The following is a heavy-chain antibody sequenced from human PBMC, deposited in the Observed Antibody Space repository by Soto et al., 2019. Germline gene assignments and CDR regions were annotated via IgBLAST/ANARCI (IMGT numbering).Heavy chain of an antibody. J-gene: IGHJ4*02. CDR2: IRSRDSDYAT. CDR3: TTYGNSSKGFDY. V-gene: IGHV3-73*01. Sequence: EVQLVESGGGLVHPGGCLKLSCAVSGFTFSGSVMHWVRQAPGKGLEWLGRIRSRDSDYATSYAESVKGRVTISRDDSKNTAYLQVTSLKIEDTALYYCTTYGNSSKGFDYWGQGTLVTVSS. CDR1: GFTFSGSV. D-gene: IGHD6-6*01.